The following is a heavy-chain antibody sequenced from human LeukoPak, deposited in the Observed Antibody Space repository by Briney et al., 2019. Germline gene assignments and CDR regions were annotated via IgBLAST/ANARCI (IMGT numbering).Heavy chain of an antibody. CDR2: IIPIFGTA. V-gene: IGHV1-69*13. CDR1: GGTFSSYA. Sequence: SVKVSCKASGGTFSSYAISWVRQAPGQGLEWMGGIIPIFGTANYAQKFQGRVTITADESTSTAYMELSGLRSEDTAVYYCATWGVYDFWSGYSNWFDPWGQGTLVTVSS. J-gene: IGHJ5*02. D-gene: IGHD3-3*01. CDR3: ATWGVYDFWSGYSNWFDP.